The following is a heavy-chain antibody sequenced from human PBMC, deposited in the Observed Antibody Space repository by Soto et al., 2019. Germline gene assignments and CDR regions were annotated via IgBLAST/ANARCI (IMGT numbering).Heavy chain of an antibody. V-gene: IGHV4-34*01. Sequence: PSETLSLTCAVYGGSLSGYYWSWIRQPPGKGLEWIGEINHSGSTNYNPSLKSRVTISVDTSKNQFSLKLSSVTAADTAVYYCARGTIAVAGTHFGNFGYYYYGMDVWGQGTTVTVSS. J-gene: IGHJ6*02. CDR3: ARGTIAVAGTHFGNFGYYYYGMDV. CDR2: INHSGST. D-gene: IGHD6-19*01. CDR1: GGSLSGYY.